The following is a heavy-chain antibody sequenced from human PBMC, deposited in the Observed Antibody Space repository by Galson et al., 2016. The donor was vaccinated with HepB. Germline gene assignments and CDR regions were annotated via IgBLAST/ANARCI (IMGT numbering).Heavy chain of an antibody. D-gene: IGHD3-10*01. CDR2: IYFSGST. V-gene: IGHV4-39*01. CDR3: ARQDDGEGVGLDY. J-gene: IGHJ4*02. CDR1: GGSISSTSYY. Sequence: GGSISSTSYYWGWIRQPPGKGLEWIGSIYFSGSTYFSPSLKSRVTISVDTSKNQFSLKLSSVTATDTAVYYCARQDDGEGVGLDYWGQGTLVTVSS.